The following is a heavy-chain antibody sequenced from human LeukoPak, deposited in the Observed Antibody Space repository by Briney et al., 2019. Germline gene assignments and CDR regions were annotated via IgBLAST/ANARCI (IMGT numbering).Heavy chain of an antibody. CDR2: ISASGGDT. CDR3: AKDVRRCNGGCI. Sequence: PSETLSLTCTVSGASVSSNSYHWSWIRQAPGKGLEWVSGISASGGDTYYADSVKGRFTISRDNSKNTLSLQMNSLRVEDTATYYCAKDVRRCNGGCIWGQGTLVTVSS. CDR1: GASVSSNSYH. V-gene: IGHV3-23*01. D-gene: IGHD2-8*01. J-gene: IGHJ4*02.